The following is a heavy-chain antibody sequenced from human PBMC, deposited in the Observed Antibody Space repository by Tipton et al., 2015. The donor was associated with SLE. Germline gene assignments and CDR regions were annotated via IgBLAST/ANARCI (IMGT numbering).Heavy chain of an antibody. CDR1: GGSFSGYY. Sequence: GLVKPSETLSLTCAVYGGSFSGYYWSWIRQPPGKGLEWIGEINHSGSTNYNPSLKSRVTISVDTSKNQFSLKLSSVTAADTAVYYCASGGMAFNWFDPWGQGTLVTVSS. CDR3: ASGGMAFNWFDP. CDR2: INHSGST. J-gene: IGHJ5*02. V-gene: IGHV4-34*01. D-gene: IGHD6-13*01.